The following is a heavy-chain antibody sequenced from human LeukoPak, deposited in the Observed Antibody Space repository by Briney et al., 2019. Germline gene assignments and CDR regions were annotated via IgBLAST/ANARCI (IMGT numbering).Heavy chain of an antibody. Sequence: SETLSFTCTVSGGSISSSSYYWGWIRQPPGKGLEWIGSIYYSGSTYYNPSLKSRVTISVDTSKNQFSLKLSSVTAADTAVYYCARHGGYSSGWYQSDYWGQGTLVTVSS. CDR1: GGSISSSSYY. D-gene: IGHD6-19*01. CDR3: ARHGGYSSGWYQSDY. J-gene: IGHJ4*02. V-gene: IGHV4-39*01. CDR2: IYYSGST.